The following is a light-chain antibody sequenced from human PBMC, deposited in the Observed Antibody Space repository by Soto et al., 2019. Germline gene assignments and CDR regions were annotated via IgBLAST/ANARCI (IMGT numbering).Light chain of an antibody. Sequence: EIVLTQSPATLSLSPGERATLSCRASQSVNSNYVAWYQHKPGQGPRLLFYGATHRSTGIPVKISGSGSGTVSTLPISRLEPEDFAVYYCQQYDNSPQSFGQGTKVEIK. J-gene: IGKJ1*01. CDR3: QQYDNSPQS. V-gene: IGKV3-20*01. CDR1: QSVNSNY. CDR2: GAT.